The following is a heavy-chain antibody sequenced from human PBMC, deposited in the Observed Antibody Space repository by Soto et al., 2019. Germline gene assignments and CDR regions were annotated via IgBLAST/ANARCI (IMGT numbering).Heavy chain of an antibody. V-gene: IGHV3-64*01. Sequence: PGGSLGLSCAASGFTFSSYAMHWVRQAPGKGLEYVSAISSNGGSTYYANSVKGRFTISRDNSKNTLYLQMGSLRAEDMAVYYCARAQDYDILTGVDYWGQGTLVTVSS. CDR2: ISSNGGST. J-gene: IGHJ4*02. D-gene: IGHD3-9*01. CDR3: ARAQDYDILTGVDY. CDR1: GFTFSSYA.